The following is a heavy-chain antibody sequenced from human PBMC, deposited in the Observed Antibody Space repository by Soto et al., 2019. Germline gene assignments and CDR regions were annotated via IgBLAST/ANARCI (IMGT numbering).Heavy chain of an antibody. CDR2: ISYTGRT. CDR3: AREGSYHYFDY. J-gene: IGHJ4*02. CDR1: DGSVSRGGYY. V-gene: IGHV4-31*03. D-gene: IGHD1-26*01. Sequence: QVQLQESGPGLVKPSQTLSLACTVSDGSVSRGGYYWSWIRQSPGKNLEWIGNISYTGRTSYNPSLKSRLPISLETSKRQFSLRLASVSAADTAVYYCAREGSYHYFDYWGQGALVTVSS.